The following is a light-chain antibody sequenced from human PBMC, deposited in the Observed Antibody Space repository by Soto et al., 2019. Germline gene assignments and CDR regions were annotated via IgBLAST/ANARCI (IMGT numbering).Light chain of an antibody. J-gene: IGKJ1*01. CDR3: QQYGSAPRT. CDR2: GAS. CDR1: QSVSSSY. Sequence: EIVLTQSPGTLSLSPGERATLSCRASQSVSSSYLAWYQQKPGQAPRLLIYGASSRATGIPDRFSGSGSGTDFTLTISRLEPDDFAVYYCQQYGSAPRTCGQGTKVEI. V-gene: IGKV3-20*01.